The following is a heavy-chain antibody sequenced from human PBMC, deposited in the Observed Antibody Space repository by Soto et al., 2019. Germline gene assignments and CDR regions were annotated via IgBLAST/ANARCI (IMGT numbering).Heavy chain of an antibody. Sequence: GGSLRLSCAASGITFTTYAMSWVRQAPGKGLEWVASISSSTSYVYYADSVKGRFSTSRDNAKNILYLEMYALRTEDTAVYYCARDPSEGRVGNWFESWGQGTLVTVSS. D-gene: IGHD2-2*01. CDR2: ISSSTSYV. J-gene: IGHJ5*01. V-gene: IGHV3-21*06. CDR3: ARDPSEGRVGNWFES. CDR1: GITFTTYA.